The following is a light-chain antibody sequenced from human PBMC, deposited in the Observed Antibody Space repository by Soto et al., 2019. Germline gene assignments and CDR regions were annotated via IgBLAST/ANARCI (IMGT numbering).Light chain of an antibody. Sequence: QSVLTQPASLSGSPGQSITISCSGTISDIGTYDHVAWFQQFPGKTPKLVIYSVSDRPSGVSYRFSGSKSGNTASLTISGLQADDEADYYCISYTVSRSYVFGTGTKVNVL. V-gene: IGLV2-14*01. CDR2: SVS. J-gene: IGLJ1*01. CDR1: ISDIGTYDH. CDR3: ISYTVSRSYV.